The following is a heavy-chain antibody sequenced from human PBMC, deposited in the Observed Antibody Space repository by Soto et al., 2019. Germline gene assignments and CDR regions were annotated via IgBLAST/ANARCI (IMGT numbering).Heavy chain of an antibody. CDR1: GGSISSGGYY. D-gene: IGHD2-15*01. Sequence: SETLSLTCTVSGGSISSGGYYWSWIRQHPGKGLEWIGYIYYSGSTYYNPSLKSRVTISVDTSKNQFSLKLSSVTAADTAVYYCAGYCSGGSCYYGYWGQGTLVTVS. J-gene: IGHJ4*02. CDR2: IYYSGST. CDR3: AGYCSGGSCYYGY. V-gene: IGHV4-31*03.